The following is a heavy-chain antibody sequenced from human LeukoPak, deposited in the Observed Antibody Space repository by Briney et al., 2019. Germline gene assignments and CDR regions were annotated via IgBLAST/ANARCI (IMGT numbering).Heavy chain of an antibody. CDR2: VYYSGST. J-gene: IGHJ6*03. D-gene: IGHD3-10*01. V-gene: IGHV4-59*12. CDR1: GGSISSDC. Sequence: KASETLSLTCTVAGGSISSDCWSWVRQPPGKGLEWIGYVYYSGSTNYNPSLKSRVTISVDTSKNQFSLQLRSVTAADTAVYYRASGLLWFGDGVENMDVWAKGPRSPSP. CDR3: ASGLLWFGDGVENMDV.